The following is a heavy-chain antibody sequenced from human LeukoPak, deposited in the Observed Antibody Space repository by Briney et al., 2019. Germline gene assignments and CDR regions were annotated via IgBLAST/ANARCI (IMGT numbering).Heavy chain of an antibody. CDR3: ARVHNWGSLRPFDY. D-gene: IGHD7-27*01. Sequence: ASETLSLTCTVSGGSISSSSYYWGWIRQPPGKGLEWIGSIYYSGTTYYNPSLKSPVTISVDTSKNQFSLKLSSVTAADTAVYYCARVHNWGSLRPFDYWGQGTLVTVSS. J-gene: IGHJ4*02. CDR1: GGSISSSSYY. V-gene: IGHV4-39*07. CDR2: IYYSGTT.